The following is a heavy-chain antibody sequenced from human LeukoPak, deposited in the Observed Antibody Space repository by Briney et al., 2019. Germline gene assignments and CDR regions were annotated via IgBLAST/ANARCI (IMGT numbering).Heavy chain of an antibody. Sequence: GGSLRLSCTASGFPFIEYSMNWVRQVPGKGLEWIAYIGLDSGNTKYADSVRGRFTISADKTKNSLYLQMNSLRVDDTAVYYCARDHNYAFDNWGQGTLVSVAS. V-gene: IGHV3-48*01. CDR3: ARDHNYAFDN. J-gene: IGHJ4*02. CDR1: GFPFIEYS. D-gene: IGHD1-1*01. CDR2: IGLDSGNT.